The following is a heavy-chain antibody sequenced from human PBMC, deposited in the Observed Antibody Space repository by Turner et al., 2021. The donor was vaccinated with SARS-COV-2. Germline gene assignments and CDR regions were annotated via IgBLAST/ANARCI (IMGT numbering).Heavy chain of an antibody. D-gene: IGHD1-1*01. CDR1: GGSISSKS. J-gene: IGHJ6*02. Sequence: QVQLQESGPGLLRPPETRSPTCTAPGGSISSKSWSWFRQSPGRGLEWIGYFYKIGSIDYNPTLRSRVTISVDTSKNQLSLNLISMTAADTAVYYCARHQGSTSGYDHGMNVWGQGTAVIVSS. CDR3: ARHQGSTSGYDHGMNV. CDR2: FYKIGSI. V-gene: IGHV4-59*08.